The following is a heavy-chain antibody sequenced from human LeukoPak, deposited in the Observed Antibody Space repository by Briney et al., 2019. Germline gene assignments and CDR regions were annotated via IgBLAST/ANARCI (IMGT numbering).Heavy chain of an antibody. D-gene: IGHD3-22*01. CDR3: AKTRRGSGYLPGVY. J-gene: IGHJ4*02. Sequence: GGSLRLSCAASGFTFSSYWMHWVRQAPGKGLVWVSRINSDGSTTTYADSVKGRFTISRDNAKNTLYLQMNSLRTEDTALYYCAKTRRGSGYLPGVYWGQGTLVTVSS. CDR2: INSDGSTT. V-gene: IGHV3-74*01. CDR1: GFTFSSYW.